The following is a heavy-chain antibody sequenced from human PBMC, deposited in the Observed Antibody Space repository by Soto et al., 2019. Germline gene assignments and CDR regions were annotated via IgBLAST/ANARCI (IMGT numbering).Heavy chain of an antibody. Sequence: ASVKVSCKASGYTFTSYYMHWVRQAPGQGLEWMGIINPSGGSTSYAQKFQGRVTMTRDTSTSTVYMELSSLRSEDTAVYYCARSDYGSGSYYNPYYYYYGMDVWGQGTTVTVSS. J-gene: IGHJ6*02. V-gene: IGHV1-46*01. CDR1: GYTFTSYY. D-gene: IGHD3-10*01. CDR2: INPSGGST. CDR3: ARSDYGSGSYYNPYYYYYGMDV.